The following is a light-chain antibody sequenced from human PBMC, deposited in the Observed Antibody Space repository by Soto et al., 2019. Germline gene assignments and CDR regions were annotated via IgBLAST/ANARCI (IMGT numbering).Light chain of an antibody. CDR3: YSCSRSSGTRYV. CDR2: DVS. CDR1: SSDIGTYNY. V-gene: IGLV2-14*03. J-gene: IGLJ1*01. Sequence: QSALTQPASVSGSPGQSITISCTGTSSDIGTYNYVSWYQQHPGQAPKLMIYDVSNRPSGVSDGFSGSKSGNTASLTISGLQAEDEADYYCYSCSRSSGTRYVFGTGTKLTVL.